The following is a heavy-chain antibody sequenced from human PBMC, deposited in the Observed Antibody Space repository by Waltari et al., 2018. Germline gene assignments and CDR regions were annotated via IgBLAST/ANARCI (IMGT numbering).Heavy chain of an antibody. CDR3: ARDSMGSKAAAIEDY. Sequence: QVQLVQSGAEVKKPGSSVKVSCTASGGTFRSYAISWVRQAPGQGLEWMGGIIPIFGTANYAQKFQGRVTITADKSTSTAYMELSSLRSEDTAVYYCARDSMGSKAAAIEDYWGQGTLVTVSS. D-gene: IGHD6-13*01. CDR2: IIPIFGTA. CDR1: GGTFRSYA. J-gene: IGHJ4*02. V-gene: IGHV1-69*14.